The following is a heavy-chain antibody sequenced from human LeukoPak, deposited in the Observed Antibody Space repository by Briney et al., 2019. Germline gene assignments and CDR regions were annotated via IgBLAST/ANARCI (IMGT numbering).Heavy chain of an antibody. CDR3: ARALPSPGYCSGGSCYIFDY. J-gene: IGHJ4*02. V-gene: IGHV1-69*01. CDR1: GGTFSSYA. Sequence: GSSVKVSRKASGGTFSSYAISWVRQAPGQGLEWMGGIIPIFGTANYAQKFQGRVTITADESTSTAYMELSSLRSEDTAVYYCARALPSPGYCSGGSCYIFDYWGQGTLVTVSS. CDR2: IIPIFGTA. D-gene: IGHD2-15*01.